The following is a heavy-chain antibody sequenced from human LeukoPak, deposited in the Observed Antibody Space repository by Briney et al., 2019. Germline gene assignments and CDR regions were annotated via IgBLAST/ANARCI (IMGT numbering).Heavy chain of an antibody. J-gene: IGHJ4*02. CDR3: ADSNYWYPVDY. V-gene: IGHV3-23*01. D-gene: IGHD4-11*01. Sequence: GGSLRLSCAASGFTFSNYAMHWVRQAPGKGLEWVSSISRSGDSTYYADSVKGRFTISRDNSKNTLYLQMNSLRAEDTALYYCADSNYWYPVDYWGQGTLVTVSS. CDR1: GFTFSNYA. CDR2: ISRSGDST.